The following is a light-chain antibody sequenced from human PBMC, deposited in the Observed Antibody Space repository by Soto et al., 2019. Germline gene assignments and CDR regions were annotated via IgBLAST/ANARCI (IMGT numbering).Light chain of an antibody. Sequence: DIQMTQSPSSVSASVGDRVTITCRASQDINTWLAWYQQKPGKAPKLLIDAASTLQSGVPSRFSGSGSGTDFTLTISSLQPEDSATYYCQLAYSVPFAFGPGTKVGIK. CDR3: QLAYSVPFA. CDR1: QDINTW. CDR2: AAS. V-gene: IGKV1-12*02. J-gene: IGKJ3*01.